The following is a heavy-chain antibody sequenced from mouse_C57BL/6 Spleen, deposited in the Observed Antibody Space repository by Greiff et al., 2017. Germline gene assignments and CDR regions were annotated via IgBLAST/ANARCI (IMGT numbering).Heavy chain of an antibody. D-gene: IGHD2-1*01. V-gene: IGHV1-81*01. CDR1: GYTFTSYG. CDR3: ARSWTIYYGNYDYAMDY. J-gene: IGHJ4*01. CDR2: IYPRSGNT. Sequence: QVQLQQSGAALARPGASVKLSCKASGYTFTSYGISWVKQRTGQGLEWIGEIYPRSGNTYYNEKFKGKATLTADKSTSTAYMELRSLTSEDSAVYFCARSWTIYYGNYDYAMDYWGQGTSVTVSS.